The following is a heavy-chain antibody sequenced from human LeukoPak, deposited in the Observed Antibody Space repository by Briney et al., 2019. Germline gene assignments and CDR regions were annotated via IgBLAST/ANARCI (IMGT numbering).Heavy chain of an antibody. D-gene: IGHD6-13*01. CDR3: ARHKSSSQLGGFDY. V-gene: IGHV4-34*01. CDR2: INHSGST. Sequence: SETLSLTCAVYGGSFSGYYWSWIRQPPGKGLEWIGEINHSGSTNYNPSLKSRVTISVDTSKNQFSLKLSSVTAADTAVYYCARHKSSSQLGGFDYWGQGTLVTVSS. CDR1: GGSFSGYY. J-gene: IGHJ4*02.